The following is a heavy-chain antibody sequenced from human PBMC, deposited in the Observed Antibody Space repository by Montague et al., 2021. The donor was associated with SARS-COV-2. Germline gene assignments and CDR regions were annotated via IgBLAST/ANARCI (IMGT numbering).Heavy chain of an antibody. V-gene: IGHV3-23*01. J-gene: IGHJ3*01. CDR3: ARYYVSGNYGFDL. D-gene: IGHD3-10*01. Sequence: SLRLSCAASGFTFTSYAMSLVRQAPGKGLEWVSTISISGGSTYYADSVKGRFTISRDNSKNTLYLQMISLRAEDTAVYYCARYYVSGNYGFDLWGQGTMVTVSS. CDR2: ISISGGST. CDR1: GFTFTSYA.